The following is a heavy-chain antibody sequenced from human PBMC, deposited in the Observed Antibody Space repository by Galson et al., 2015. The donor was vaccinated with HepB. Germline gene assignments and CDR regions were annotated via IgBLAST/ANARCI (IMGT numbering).Heavy chain of an antibody. CDR1: GFTFTSSA. CDR2: IVVGSGTT. V-gene: IGHV1-58*01. Sequence: SVKVSCKASGFTFTSSAVQWVRQARGQRLEWIGWIVVGSGTTNYAQKFQERVTITTDKSTSTAYMELSSLRSEDTAVYYCAAGFSVGEPVKAYYDDGMDPWGQGTTVTVSS. CDR3: AAGFSVGEPVKAYYDDGMDP. D-gene: IGHD1-26*01. J-gene: IGHJ6*02.